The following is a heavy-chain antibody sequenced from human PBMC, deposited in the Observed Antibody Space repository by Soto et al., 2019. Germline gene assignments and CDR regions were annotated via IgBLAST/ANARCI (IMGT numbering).Heavy chain of an antibody. CDR2: INPNSGGT. J-gene: IGHJ3*02. CDR3: ARVPLGYCTNGVCYRNDAFDI. D-gene: IGHD2-8*01. Sequence: ASVKVSCKASGYTFTGYYMHWVRQAPGQGLEWMGWINPNSGGTNYAQKFQGRVTMTRDTSISTAYMELSRLRSDDTAVYYCARVPLGYCTNGVCYRNDAFDIWGQGTMVTVSS. CDR1: GYTFTGYY. V-gene: IGHV1-2*02.